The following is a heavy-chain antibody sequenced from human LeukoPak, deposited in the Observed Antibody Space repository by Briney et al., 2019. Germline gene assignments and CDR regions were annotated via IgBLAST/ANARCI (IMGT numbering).Heavy chain of an antibody. V-gene: IGHV4-4*02. CDR1: GGSISSSNW. CDR3: ARAAGGSYPTLFDY. Sequence: SETLSLTCAVSGGSISSSNWWSWVRPPPGKGLEWIGEIYHSGSTNYNPSLKSRVTISVDKSKNQFSLKLSSVTAADTAVYYCARAAGGSYPTLFDYWGQGTLVTVSS. J-gene: IGHJ4*02. D-gene: IGHD1-26*01. CDR2: IYHSGST.